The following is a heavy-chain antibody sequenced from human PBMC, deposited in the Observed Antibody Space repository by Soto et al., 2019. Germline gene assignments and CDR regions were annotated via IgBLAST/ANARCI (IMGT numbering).Heavy chain of an antibody. CDR3: ARGRRGYCTNGVCTDAFDI. J-gene: IGHJ3*02. V-gene: IGHV4-31*03. CDR2: IYYSGST. CDR1: GGSISSGGYY. Sequence: PSETLSLTCTVSGGSISSGGYYWSWIRQHPGKGLEWIGYIYYSGSTYYNPSLKSRVTISVDTSKNQFSLKLSSVTAADTAVYYCARGRRGYCTNGVCTDAFDIWGQGTMVTVSS. D-gene: IGHD2-8*01.